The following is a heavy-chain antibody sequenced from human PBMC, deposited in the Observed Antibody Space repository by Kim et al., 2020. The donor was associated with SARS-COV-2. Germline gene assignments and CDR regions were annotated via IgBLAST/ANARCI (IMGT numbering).Heavy chain of an antibody. CDR2: IYYSGST. J-gene: IGHJ4*02. Sequence: SETLSLTCTVSGGSISSYYWSWIRQPPGKGLEWIGYIYYSGSTNYNPSLKSRVTISVDTSKNQFSLKLSSVTAADTAVYYCARGEMATTNWGQGTLVTVSS. CDR3: ARGEMATTN. D-gene: IGHD1-1*01. CDR1: GGSISSYY. V-gene: IGHV4-59*01.